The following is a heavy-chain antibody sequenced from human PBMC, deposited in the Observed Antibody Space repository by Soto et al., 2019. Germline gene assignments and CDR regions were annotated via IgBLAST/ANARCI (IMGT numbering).Heavy chain of an antibody. D-gene: IGHD6-19*01. CDR2: IIPIFGTA. CDR3: ARVGLNSSGPFDP. J-gene: IGHJ5*02. V-gene: IGHV1-69*13. Sequence: SVKVSCKASGVTFSSYAISWVRQAPGQGLEWMGGIIPIFGTANYAQKFQGRVTITADESTSTAYMELSSLRSEDTAVYYCARVGLNSSGPFDPWGQGTLVTVSS. CDR1: GVTFSSYA.